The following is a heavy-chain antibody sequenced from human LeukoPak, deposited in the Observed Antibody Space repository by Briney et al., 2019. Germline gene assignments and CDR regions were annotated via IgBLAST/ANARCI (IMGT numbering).Heavy chain of an antibody. Sequence: PGRSLGLSCAASGFAFSSYGMHWVRQAPGKGLEWVAVIWYDGSNKYYADSVKGRFTISRDNSKNTLYLQMNSLRAEDTAVYYCARDTVRLSLPPPFPGDYWGQGTLVTVSS. CDR1: GFAFSSYG. V-gene: IGHV3-33*01. CDR2: IWYDGSNK. CDR3: ARDTVRLSLPPPFPGDY. J-gene: IGHJ4*02. D-gene: IGHD2-15*01.